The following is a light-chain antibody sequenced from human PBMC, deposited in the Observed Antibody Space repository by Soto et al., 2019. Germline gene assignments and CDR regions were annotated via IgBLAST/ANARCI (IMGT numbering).Light chain of an antibody. J-gene: IGLJ3*02. CDR3: YSYVGSYTRV. CDR1: SSDVGGYNY. V-gene: IGLV2-11*01. Sequence: QSALTQPGSVSGSPGQSVTISCTGTSSDVGGYNYVSWYQQHQGKAPKLMIYDVSKRPSGVPDRFSGSKSGNTASLTISGLQAEDEADYYCYSYVGSYTRVFGGGTKLTVL. CDR2: DVS.